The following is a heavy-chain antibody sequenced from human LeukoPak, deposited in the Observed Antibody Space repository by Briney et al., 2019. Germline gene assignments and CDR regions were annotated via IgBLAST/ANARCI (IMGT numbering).Heavy chain of an antibody. Sequence: PGGSLRLSCAASGFTVSSNYMSWVRQAPGKGLEWVSVIYSGGSTYYADSVKGRFTISRDNAKNSLYLQMNSLRAEDTAVYYCASLTIAVAGTNYWGQGTLVTVSS. V-gene: IGHV3-53*01. CDR2: IYSGGST. D-gene: IGHD6-19*01. CDR1: GFTVSSNY. CDR3: ASLTIAVAGTNY. J-gene: IGHJ4*02.